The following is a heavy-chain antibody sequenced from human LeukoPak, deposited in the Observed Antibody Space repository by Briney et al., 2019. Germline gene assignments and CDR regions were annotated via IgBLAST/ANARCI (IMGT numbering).Heavy chain of an antibody. V-gene: IGHV3-11*04. D-gene: IGHD5-18*01. CDR2: ISSSGSTI. CDR3: ARDLGYSYGRSPFDY. J-gene: IGHJ4*02. CDR1: GFTFSDYY. Sequence: GGSLRLSCAASGFTFSDYYMSWVRQAPGKGLEWVSYISSSGSTIYYADSVKGRFTISRDNAKNSLYLQMNSLRAEDTAVYYCARDLGYSYGRSPFDYWGQGTLVTVSS.